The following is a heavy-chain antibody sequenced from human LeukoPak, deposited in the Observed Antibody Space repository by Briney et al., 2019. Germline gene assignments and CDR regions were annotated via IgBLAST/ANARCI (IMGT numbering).Heavy chain of an antibody. Sequence: GGSLRLSCATSGFTLSSYTMNWVRQAPGKGLEWVSAISSSSSYIYYADSVKGRFTISRDNSKLYLQMNSLRAEDTAVYYCAELGITMIGGVWGKGTTVTISS. J-gene: IGHJ6*04. CDR2: ISSSSSYI. D-gene: IGHD3-10*02. V-gene: IGHV3-21*01. CDR3: AELGITMIGGV. CDR1: GFTLSSYT.